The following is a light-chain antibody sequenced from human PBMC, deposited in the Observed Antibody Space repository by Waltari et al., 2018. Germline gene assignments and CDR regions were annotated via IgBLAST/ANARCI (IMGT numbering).Light chain of an antibody. J-gene: IGKJ4*01. CDR2: DAF. CDR3: QQRSNWPLT. CDR1: QSVRSY. Sequence: EIVLTQSPATLSLSPGERATLSCRASQSVRSYLGWYQQKPGQVPRLLIYDAFNRATGIPARFSGSGSGTDFTLTISSLEPEDFAVYYCQQRSNWPLTFGGGTKVEIK. V-gene: IGKV3-11*01.